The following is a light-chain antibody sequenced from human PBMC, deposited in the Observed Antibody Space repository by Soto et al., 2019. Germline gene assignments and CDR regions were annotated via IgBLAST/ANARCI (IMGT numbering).Light chain of an antibody. CDR3: QQYSSYPLT. CDR2: AAS. CDR1: QGISNY. V-gene: IGKV1-16*01. Sequence: DIQMTQSPSSLSASVGDRVTITRRASQGISNYVAWFQQKSGKAPKSLIYAASSLHSGVPSRFSGSGSGTDFTLTINSLQPADFATYYCQQYSSYPLTFGGGTKVEIK. J-gene: IGKJ4*01.